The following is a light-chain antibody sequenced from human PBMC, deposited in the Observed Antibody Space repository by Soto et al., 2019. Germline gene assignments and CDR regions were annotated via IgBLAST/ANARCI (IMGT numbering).Light chain of an antibody. CDR2: KAS. CDR3: QQYSSFPYT. J-gene: IGKJ2*01. V-gene: IGKV1-5*03. CDR1: QSMSSW. Sequence: DLQMTQSPSTLSASVGDRVTITCRASQSMSSWLAWYQQKPGKAPKLLIYKASSLESGVPSRFSGSRSGTEFTLTISSLQPDDFATYYCQQYSSFPYTFGQGTKLEI.